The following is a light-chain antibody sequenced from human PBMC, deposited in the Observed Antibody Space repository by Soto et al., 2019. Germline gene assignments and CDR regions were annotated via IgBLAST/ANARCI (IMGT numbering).Light chain of an antibody. CDR1: QTLLHSNGYTY. J-gene: IGKJ2*01. CDR2: LGS. CDR3: MQGLRPMYT. V-gene: IGKV2-28*01. Sequence: EIAMTQSPLSLAVTPGEPASISCRSSQTLLHSNGYTYLDWYLQKPGQSPQLLIYLGSNRASGVPDRFSGSGSGTDFTLIISRVEAEDVGIFYCMQGLRPMYTFGQGTKLEIK.